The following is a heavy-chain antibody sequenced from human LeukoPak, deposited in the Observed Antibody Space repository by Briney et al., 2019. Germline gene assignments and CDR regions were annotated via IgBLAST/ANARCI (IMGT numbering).Heavy chain of an antibody. Sequence: PSETLSLTCAVYGGSFSGYYWSWIRQPPGKGLEWIGEINHSGSTNYNPSLKSRVTISVDTSKNQFSLKLSSVTAVDTAVYYCARAGFYVKKHAPLYYYYYMDVWGKGTTVTVSS. CDR3: ARAGFYVKKHAPLYYYYYMDV. V-gene: IGHV4-34*01. CDR2: INHSGST. D-gene: IGHD5/OR15-5a*01. CDR1: GGSFSGYY. J-gene: IGHJ6*03.